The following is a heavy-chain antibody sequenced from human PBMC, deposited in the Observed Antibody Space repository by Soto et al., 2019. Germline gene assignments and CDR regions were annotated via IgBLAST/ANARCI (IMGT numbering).Heavy chain of an antibody. Sequence: SETLSLTCTVSGGSISSGDYYWSWIRQPPGKGLEWIGYIYYSGSTYYNPSLKSRVTISVDTSKNQFSLKLSSVTAADTAVYYCSSGGVDTPMGHAYWGQGTLVPVSS. CDR3: SSGGVDTPMGHAY. CDR1: GGSISSGDYY. D-gene: IGHD5-18*01. J-gene: IGHJ1*01. V-gene: IGHV4-30-4*01. CDR2: IYYSGST.